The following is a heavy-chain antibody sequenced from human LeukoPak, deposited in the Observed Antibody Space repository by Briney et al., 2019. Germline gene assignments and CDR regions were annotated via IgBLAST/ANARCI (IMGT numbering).Heavy chain of an antibody. D-gene: IGHD3-22*01. Sequence: ASVKVSCKASGYTFTRYYMHWVRQAPGQGLEWMGIIDPSGGSTSYAQNFQGGITMTRDATTSTVYLELSSLTSEDTAVYYCARPTMSYYDSFGYYRDFDYWGQGTLVTVSS. V-gene: IGHV1-46*01. CDR3: ARPTMSYYDSFGYYRDFDY. CDR1: GYTFTRYY. CDR2: IDPSGGST. J-gene: IGHJ4*02.